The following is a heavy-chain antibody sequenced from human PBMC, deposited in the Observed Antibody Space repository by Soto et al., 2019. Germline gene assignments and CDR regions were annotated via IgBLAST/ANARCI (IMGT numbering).Heavy chain of an antibody. Sequence: ASVKVSCKAAGYTFTSYDINWVGQATGQGLEWMGWLNPNSGNTGYAQKFQGSVTTPRNTSISTAYMELSSLRSEDTAVYYCARGGGDSSSWYGNWGQGTLVTVSS. V-gene: IGHV1-8*01. J-gene: IGHJ4*02. CDR1: GYTFTSYD. D-gene: IGHD6-13*01. CDR3: ARGGGDSSSWYGN. CDR2: LNPNSGNT.